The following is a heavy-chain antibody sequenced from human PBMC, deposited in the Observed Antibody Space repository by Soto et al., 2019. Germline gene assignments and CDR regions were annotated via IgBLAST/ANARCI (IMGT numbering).Heavy chain of an antibody. V-gene: IGHV4-59*01. CDR3: ARKYYYDKGRHDY. CDR2: IYYSGST. CDR1: GGSISSYY. Sequence: PSETLSLTCTVSGGSISSYYWSWIRQPPGKGLEWIGYIYYSGSTNYNPSLKSRVTISVDTSKNQFSLKLSSVTAADTAVYYCARKYYYDKGRHDYWGQGTMVTVYS. J-gene: IGHJ4*02. D-gene: IGHD3-22*01.